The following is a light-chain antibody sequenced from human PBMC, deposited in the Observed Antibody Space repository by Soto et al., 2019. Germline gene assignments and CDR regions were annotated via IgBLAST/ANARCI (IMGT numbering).Light chain of an antibody. CDR1: QSGSSY. CDR2: GAS. V-gene: IGKV3-15*01. J-gene: IGKJ5*01. CDR3: QQYNNWPPIT. Sequence: EIVLTQSPATLSLSPGERATLSCRASQSGSSYLAWYQQKPGQAPRLLIYGASTRATGIPARFSGSGSGTEFTLTISSLQSEDFAVYYGQQYNNWPPITFGQGTRLEIK.